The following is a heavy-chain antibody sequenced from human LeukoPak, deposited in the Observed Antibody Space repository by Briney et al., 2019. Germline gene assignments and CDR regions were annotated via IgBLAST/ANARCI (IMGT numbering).Heavy chain of an antibody. Sequence: SETLSLICTVSGGSIRRYYWSWIRQPLRKGLEWMGDNYTSESTNFSTSLQSQVTTPVDPSKNQASQTLRSVTCADTAGYYCARRNDYGDYVSCDYWGQGTLVTVSS. CDR1: GGSIRRYY. D-gene: IGHD4-17*01. V-gene: IGHV4-4*08. J-gene: IGHJ4*02. CDR2: NYTSEST. CDR3: ARRNDYGDYVSCDY.